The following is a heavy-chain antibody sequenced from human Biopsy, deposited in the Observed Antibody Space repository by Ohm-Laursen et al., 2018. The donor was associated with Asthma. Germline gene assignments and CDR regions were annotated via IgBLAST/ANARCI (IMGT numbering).Heavy chain of an antibody. Sequence: TLSLTCTLNRGPFRGYVWAWIRQPPGKGLEWIGEIPQGGATTVNPSLKSRVTISMDPSKSQLYLRLRSLTAADTAVYYCASGPQWSGLDIWGQGTTVTVSS. J-gene: IGHJ6*02. V-gene: IGHV4-34*01. D-gene: IGHD2-8*01. CDR3: ASGPQWSGLDI. CDR2: IPQGGAT. CDR1: RGPFRGYV.